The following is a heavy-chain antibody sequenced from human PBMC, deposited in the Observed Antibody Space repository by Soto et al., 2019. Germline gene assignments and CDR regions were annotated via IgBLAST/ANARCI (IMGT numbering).Heavy chain of an antibody. Sequence: SETLSLTCTVSGGSISSSSYYWGWIRQPPGRGLEWIGSIYYSGSTYYNPPLKSRVTISVDTSKNQFSLKLNSVSAADTAVYYCATSGSSTWYRGWFDPWGQGTLVTVSS. CDR1: GGSISSSSYY. V-gene: IGHV4-39*01. D-gene: IGHD6-13*01. J-gene: IGHJ5*02. CDR3: ATSGSSTWYRGWFDP. CDR2: IYYSGST.